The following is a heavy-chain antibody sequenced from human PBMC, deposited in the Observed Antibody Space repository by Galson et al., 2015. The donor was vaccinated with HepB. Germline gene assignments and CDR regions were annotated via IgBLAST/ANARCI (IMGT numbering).Heavy chain of an antibody. D-gene: IGHD3-10*01. Sequence: SLRLSCAASGFTFSSYAMHWVRQAPGKGLEWVAVISYDGSNKYYADSVKGRFTISRDNSKNTLYLQMNSLRAEDTAVYYCAGDMTGNHGLSGDGMDVWGQGTTVTVSS. CDR1: GFTFSSYA. J-gene: IGHJ6*02. CDR3: AGDMTGNHGLSGDGMDV. V-gene: IGHV3-30-3*01. CDR2: ISYDGSNK.